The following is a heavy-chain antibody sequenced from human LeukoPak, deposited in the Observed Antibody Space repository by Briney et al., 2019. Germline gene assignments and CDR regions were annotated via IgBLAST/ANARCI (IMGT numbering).Heavy chain of an antibody. J-gene: IGHJ4*02. Sequence: PGGSLRLSCTAPGFTFSTYAMSWVRQAPGKGLEWFSAITGGGDDTYYADSVKGRFTISRDNSKNTLYLQMNSLRVEDTAVYYCAKGGSSSRPYYFDYWGQGALVTVSS. D-gene: IGHD6-6*01. CDR1: GFTFSTYA. CDR2: ITGGGDDT. V-gene: IGHV3-23*01. CDR3: AKGGSSSRPYYFDY.